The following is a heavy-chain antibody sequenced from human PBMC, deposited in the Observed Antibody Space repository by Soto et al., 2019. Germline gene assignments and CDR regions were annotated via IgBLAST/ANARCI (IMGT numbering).Heavy chain of an antibody. V-gene: IGHV3-23*01. CDR1: GFTFSSYA. Sequence: GGSLRLSCAASGFTFSSYAMSWVRQAPGKGLEWVSAISGSGGSTYYADSVKGRFTISRDNSKNTLYLQMNSLRAEDTAVYYCAKGVPYYCDSSGYFTGPFDYWGQGTLVTVSS. CDR2: ISGSGGST. CDR3: AKGVPYYCDSSGYFTGPFDY. D-gene: IGHD3-22*01. J-gene: IGHJ4*02.